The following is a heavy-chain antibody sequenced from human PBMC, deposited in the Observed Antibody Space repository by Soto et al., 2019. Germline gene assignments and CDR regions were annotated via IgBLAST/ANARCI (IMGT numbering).Heavy chain of an antibody. CDR2: IIPTFGTT. Sequence: QVQLVQSGAEVKKPGSSVKVSCKAPGGNFSSNGIRWVRQAPGQGLELMGGIIPTFGTTNYAHKFRGRVTISRDETPGHAYMGLEKLRFDGTGGLYRSGGARSTLYNRLRPWGPGNLGPVSS. J-gene: IGHJ5*02. CDR1: GGNFSSNG. D-gene: IGHD6-13*01. V-gene: IGHV1-69*01. CDR3: SGGARSTLYNRLRP.